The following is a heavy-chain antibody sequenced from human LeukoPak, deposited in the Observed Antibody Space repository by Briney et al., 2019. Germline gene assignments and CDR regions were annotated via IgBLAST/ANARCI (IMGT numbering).Heavy chain of an antibody. V-gene: IGHV3-74*01. J-gene: IGHJ4*02. CDR3: ARDRAYSFDY. Sequence: GGSLRHSRAASGFTFNIYWMHWVRQVPGKGLEWVAHIKSDGSSTSYADSVKGRFTISRDNAKNTLYLQMNSLRAEDTAVYYCARDRAYSFDYWGQRTLVTVSS. CDR2: IKSDGSST. CDR1: GFTFNIYW. D-gene: IGHD5-18*01.